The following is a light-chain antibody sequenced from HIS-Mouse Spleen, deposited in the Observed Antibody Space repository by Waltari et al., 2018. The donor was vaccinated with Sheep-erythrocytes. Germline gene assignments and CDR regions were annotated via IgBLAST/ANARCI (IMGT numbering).Light chain of an antibody. Sequence: AIQLTQSPSSLSASVGDRVTITCRASQGISSALAWYQQKPGKAPKLLIYDASSLESRVPSSFSGSGSGTDFTLTISSLQPEDFATDYCQQFNNYPRTFGQGTKVEIK. J-gene: IGKJ1*01. V-gene: IGKV1D-13*01. CDR1: QGISSA. CDR3: QQFNNYPRT. CDR2: DAS.